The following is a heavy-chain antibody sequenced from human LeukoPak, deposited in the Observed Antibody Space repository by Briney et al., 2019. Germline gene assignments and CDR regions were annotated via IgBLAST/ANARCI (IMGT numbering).Heavy chain of an antibody. V-gene: IGHV3-30-3*01. CDR1: GFTFSSYS. Sequence: GGSLRLSCAAPGFTFSSYSMHWVRQAPGKGLEWVAVISNDGSNKYYADSVKGRFTISRDNSKNTLYLQMNSLRAEDTAVYYCARESDDSLDYWGQGTLVTVSS. D-gene: IGHD3-22*01. CDR3: ARESDDSLDY. J-gene: IGHJ4*02. CDR2: ISNDGSNK.